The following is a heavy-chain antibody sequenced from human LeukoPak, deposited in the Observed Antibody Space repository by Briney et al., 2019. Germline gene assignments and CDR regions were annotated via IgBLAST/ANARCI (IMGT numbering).Heavy chain of an antibody. CDR3: ARGLYSSSWYGY. Sequence: SETLSLTCTVSGGSTSSGDYYWSWIRQPPGKGLEWIGYIYYSGSTNYNPSLKSRVTISVNTSRNQFSLKLSSVTAADTAVYYCARGLYSSSWYGYWGQGTLVTVSS. J-gene: IGHJ4*02. CDR2: IYYSGST. D-gene: IGHD6-13*01. CDR1: GGSTSSGDYY. V-gene: IGHV4-61*08.